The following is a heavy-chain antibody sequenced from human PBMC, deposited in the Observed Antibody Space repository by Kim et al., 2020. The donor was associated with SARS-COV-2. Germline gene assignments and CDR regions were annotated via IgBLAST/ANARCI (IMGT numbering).Heavy chain of an antibody. V-gene: IGHV3-9*01. J-gene: IGHJ4*02. CDR3: AKDIQPMSIAVAGQYDY. D-gene: IGHD6-19*01. Sequence: VKGRFTISRDNAKNSLYLQMNSLRAEDTALYYCAKDIQPMSIAVAGQYDYWGQGTLVTVSS.